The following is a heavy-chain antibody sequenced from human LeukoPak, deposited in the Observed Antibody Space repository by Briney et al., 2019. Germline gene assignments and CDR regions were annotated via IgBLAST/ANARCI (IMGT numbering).Heavy chain of an antibody. V-gene: IGHV3-23*01. CDR3: ARDVFPDY. Sequence: PGGSLRLSCAASGFTFSSYAMTWVRQAPGKGLEWVSAISGSGDITYYADSVKGRFTISRDNSKNTLYLQMNSLRAEDTAVYYCARDVFPDYWGQGTLVTVSS. J-gene: IGHJ4*02. CDR2: ISGSGDIT. D-gene: IGHD2-21*01. CDR1: GFTFSSYA.